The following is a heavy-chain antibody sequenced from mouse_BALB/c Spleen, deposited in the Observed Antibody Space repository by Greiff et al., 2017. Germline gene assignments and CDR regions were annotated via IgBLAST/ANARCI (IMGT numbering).Heavy chain of an antibody. Sequence: VQLQQSGAELVKPGTSVKLSCKASGYNFTSYWINWVKLRPGQGLEWIGDIYPGSGSTNYNEKFKSKATLTVDTSSSTAYMQLSSLASEDSALYYCASGIPYAMDYWGQGTSVTVSS. J-gene: IGHJ4*01. CDR2: IYPGSGST. CDR3: ASGIPYAMDY. V-gene: IGHV1-55*01. D-gene: IGHD1-1*01. CDR1: GYNFTSYW.